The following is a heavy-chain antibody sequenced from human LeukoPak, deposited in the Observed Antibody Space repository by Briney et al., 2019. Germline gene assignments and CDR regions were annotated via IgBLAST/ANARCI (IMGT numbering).Heavy chain of an antibody. CDR1: GFTFSSYA. CDR2: ISGSGGNT. Sequence: GGSLRLSXAASGFTFSSYAMSWVRQAPGKGLEWVSTISGSGGNTYYADSVKGRFTISRDNSKNTLYLQMNSLRAEDTAVYYCAKMGLVVPAAIYVDVWGKGTTVTVSS. D-gene: IGHD2-2*01. V-gene: IGHV3-23*01. J-gene: IGHJ6*03. CDR3: AKMGLVVPAAIYVDV.